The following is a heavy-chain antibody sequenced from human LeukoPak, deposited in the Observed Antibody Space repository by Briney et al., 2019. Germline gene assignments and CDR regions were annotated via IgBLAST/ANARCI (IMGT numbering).Heavy chain of an antibody. J-gene: IGHJ4*02. Sequence: ASVKVSCKASGYRFSSHVINWVRQATGQGLEWMGWISAYNGNTNYAQKLQGRVTMTTDTSTSTAYMELRSRRSDDTAVYYCAREDGDYDGRYFDYWGQGTLVTVSS. CDR2: ISAYNGNT. D-gene: IGHD4-17*01. CDR3: AREDGDYDGRYFDY. V-gene: IGHV1-18*01. CDR1: GYRFSSHV.